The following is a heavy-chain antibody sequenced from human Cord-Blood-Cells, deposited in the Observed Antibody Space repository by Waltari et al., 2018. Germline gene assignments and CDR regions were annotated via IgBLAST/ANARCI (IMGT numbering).Heavy chain of an antibody. CDR3: AREPPGIAVAGMEGYYYYYGMDV. V-gene: IGHV1-69*01. Sequence: QVQLVQSGAEVKKPGSSVKVSCKASGGTFSSYAISWVRQAPGQGLEWMGGIIPIFGTANYAQKFQGRVTITADESTSTAYMELSSLRSEDTAVYYCAREPPGIAVAGMEGYYYYYGMDVWGQGTTVTVSS. CDR1: GGTFSSYA. D-gene: IGHD6-19*01. CDR2: IIPIFGTA. J-gene: IGHJ6*02.